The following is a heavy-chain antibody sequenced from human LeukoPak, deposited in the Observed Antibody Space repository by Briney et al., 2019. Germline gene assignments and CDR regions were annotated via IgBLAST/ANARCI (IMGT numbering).Heavy chain of an antibody. CDR2: FDPEDGEA. Sequence: ASVKVSCKVSGYPLTTLSIHWVRQVPGVGLECVGRFDPEDGEAIYTQRFQDRVTMTADTSTATVYMELSSLRPEDTAVYFCATGEGRGLSTLDYWGQGTQVTVSS. CDR3: ATGEGRGLSTLDY. J-gene: IGHJ4*02. V-gene: IGHV1-24*01. CDR1: GYPLTTLS. D-gene: IGHD2-2*01.